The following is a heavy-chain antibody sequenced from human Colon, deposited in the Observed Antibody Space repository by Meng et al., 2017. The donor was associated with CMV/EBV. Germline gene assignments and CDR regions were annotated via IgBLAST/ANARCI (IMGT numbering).Heavy chain of an antibody. CDR1: VDIISRQT. V-gene: IGHV1-69*08. J-gene: IGHJ4*02. Sequence: HVQLVQSGDEVKKPGTSVKVSCKTSVDIISRQTFSWVRQAPGQGLEWMGKIAPIFVTIKYAEKFQGRVTITADHPTSTVYMELISLRSDDTAVYYCARDWAWTHDYWGQGTLVTVSS. D-gene: IGHD1-1*01. CDR3: ARDWAWTHDY. CDR2: IAPIFVTI.